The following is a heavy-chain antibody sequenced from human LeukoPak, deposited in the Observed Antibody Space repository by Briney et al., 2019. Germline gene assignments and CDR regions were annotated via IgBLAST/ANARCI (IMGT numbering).Heavy chain of an antibody. J-gene: IGHJ4*02. CDR3: ARDRHGDYASEY. Sequence: PGGSLRLSCAASGFTFSSYGMHWVRQAPGKGLEWVAFIRYDGSNEYYADSVKGRFTISRDNAQNSLYLQMNSLRDEDTAVYYCARDRHGDYASEYWGQGTLVTVSS. V-gene: IGHV3-30*02. CDR1: GFTFSSYG. D-gene: IGHD4-17*01. CDR2: IRYDGSNE.